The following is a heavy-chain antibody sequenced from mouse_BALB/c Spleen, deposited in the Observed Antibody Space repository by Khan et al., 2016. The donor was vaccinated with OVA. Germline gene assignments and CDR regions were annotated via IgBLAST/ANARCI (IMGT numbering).Heavy chain of an antibody. CDR3: ARRTTGYTMDS. J-gene: IGHJ4*01. V-gene: IGHV1-4*01. D-gene: IGHD2-14*01. Sequence: QVQLKQSGVELARPGASVRMSCKASGYTFTSNTMHWIKQRPGQGLEWIGYINPRSGYTTYNQNFKDKATLTADKSSSTAYMQLSSLTSEDSAVYYCARRTTGYTMDSWGQGTSVTVSS. CDR1: GYTFTSNT. CDR2: INPRSGYT.